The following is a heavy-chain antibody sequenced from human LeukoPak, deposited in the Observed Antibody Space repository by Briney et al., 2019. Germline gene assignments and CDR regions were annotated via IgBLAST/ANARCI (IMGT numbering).Heavy chain of an antibody. V-gene: IGHV3-23*01. CDR2: ISVTGNT. CDR3: AKAPVTTCLGAYCYPFDL. J-gene: IGHJ4*02. CDR1: GFTFSNYG. Sequence: PGGSLRLSCAASGFTFSNYGMTWVRQGPRKGLEWVSAISVTGNTYHAESLKGRFTISRDNSKDTLYLQMRSLRAEDAGVYYCAKAPVTTCLGAYCYPFDLWGQGTQVAVSS. D-gene: IGHD2-21*01.